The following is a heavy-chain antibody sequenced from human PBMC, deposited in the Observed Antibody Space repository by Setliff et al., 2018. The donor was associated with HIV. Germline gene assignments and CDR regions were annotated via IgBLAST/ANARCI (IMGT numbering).Heavy chain of an antibody. J-gene: IGHJ4*02. CDR3: ARMKWGGSAAAGWDY. V-gene: IGHV1-18*01. D-gene: IGHD6-13*01. Sequence: ASVKVSCKTSGYSFRNYGITWARLAPGQGLEWMGWINNYNGNTNSAQKFRGRVSLSADTSSTTTYLELRNLTFGDTALYYCARMKWGGSAAAGWDYWGQGTQVTVSS. CDR2: INNYNGNT. CDR1: GYSFRNYG.